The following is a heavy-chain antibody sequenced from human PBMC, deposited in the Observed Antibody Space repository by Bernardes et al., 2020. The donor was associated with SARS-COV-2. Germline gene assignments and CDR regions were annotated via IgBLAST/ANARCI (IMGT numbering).Heavy chain of an antibody. D-gene: IGHD2-15*01. V-gene: IGHV4-61*08. CDR1: GSSLSRGGYY. CDR2: IYYNGNT. J-gene: IGHJ4*02. CDR3: ARDVRGGTLDY. Sequence: SASLSPTRTGSGSSLSRGGYYWSWLRQPPGKGLEWVGFIYYNGNTNYNPSLKSRVTISVDTSKNQLSLKLTSVTAADTAVYYCARDVRGGTLDYWGQGTPVTVSS.